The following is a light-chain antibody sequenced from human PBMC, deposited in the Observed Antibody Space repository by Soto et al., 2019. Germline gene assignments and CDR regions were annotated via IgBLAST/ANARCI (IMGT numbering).Light chain of an antibody. CDR1: QCISSD. Sequence: VIWMTQSPSLLSASTGDRVTISCRMSQCISSDLAWYQQKPGKAPELLLYAASTLQSGVPSRFSGSGSGTDFTLTISCLPSEDFATYYCQQYYSFPWTFGQGTKVEIK. CDR2: AAS. V-gene: IGKV1D-8*01. J-gene: IGKJ1*01. CDR3: QQYYSFPWT.